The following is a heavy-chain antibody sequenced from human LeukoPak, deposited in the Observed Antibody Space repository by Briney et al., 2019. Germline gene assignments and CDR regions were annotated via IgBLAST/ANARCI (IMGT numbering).Heavy chain of an antibody. CDR3: AREGYDSSGYLDY. CDR2: ISYDGSNK. J-gene: IGHJ4*02. V-gene: IGHV3-30*04. Sequence: GGSLRLSCAASGFTFSSYAMHWVRQAPGKGLEWVAVISYDGSNKYYADSVKGRFTISRDNSKNTLYLQMNSLRAEDTAVYHCAREGYDSSGYLDYWGQGTLVTVSS. CDR1: GFTFSSYA. D-gene: IGHD3-22*01.